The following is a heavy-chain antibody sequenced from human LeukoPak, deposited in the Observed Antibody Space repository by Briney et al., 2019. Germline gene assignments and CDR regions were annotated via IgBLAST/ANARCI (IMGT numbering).Heavy chain of an antibody. D-gene: IGHD1-1*01. CDR2: IIPILGIA. CDR3: ARAGAQNWFDP. CDR1: GGTFSSYA. J-gene: IGHJ5*02. V-gene: IGHV1-69*04. Sequence: SVKVSCKASGGTFSSYAISWVRQAPGQGLEWMGRIIPILGIANYAQKFQGRVTITADKSTSTAYMELSSLRSEDTTVYYCARAGAQNWFDPWGQGTLVTVSS.